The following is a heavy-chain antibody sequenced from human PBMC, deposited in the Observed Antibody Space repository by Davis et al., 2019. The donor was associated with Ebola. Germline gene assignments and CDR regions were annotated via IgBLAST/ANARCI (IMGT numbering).Heavy chain of an antibody. CDR2: INTDGSRK. J-gene: IGHJ3*01. CDR1: CFFSSSYR. D-gene: IGHD6-19*01. CDR3: ARGVMIAVDGTGYAFDV. Sequence: SLITSCASSCFFSSSYRMHLVRQAPGKVLVWVSLINTDGSRKSYADSVKGRFTISRDNTKSTLYLQMNSLRAEDTALYYCARGVMIAVDGTGYAFDVWGQGTIVTVSS. V-gene: IGHV3-74*01.